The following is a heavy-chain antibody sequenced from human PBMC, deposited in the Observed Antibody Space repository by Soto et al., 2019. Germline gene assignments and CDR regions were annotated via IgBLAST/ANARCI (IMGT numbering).Heavy chain of an antibody. J-gene: IGHJ3*02. V-gene: IGHV1-69*01. CDR3: ARDGRLRLGKLTLRAFDI. D-gene: IGHD3-16*01. Sequence: QVQLVQSGAEVKKPGSSVKVSCKASGGTFSSYAISWVRQAPGQVLEWMGGIIPIFGTANYAQKFQGRVTITADESTSTAYMELSSLRSEDTAVYYCARDGRLRLGKLTLRAFDIWGQGTMVTVSS. CDR2: IIPIFGTA. CDR1: GGTFSSYA.